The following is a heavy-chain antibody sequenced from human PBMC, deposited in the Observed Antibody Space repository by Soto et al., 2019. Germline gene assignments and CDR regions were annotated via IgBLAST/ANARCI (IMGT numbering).Heavy chain of an antibody. CDR1: GGSISSGAYY. J-gene: IGHJ4*02. Sequence: QVHLQESGPGLVKPSQTLSLTCTVFGGSISSGAYYWSWIRHHPGKGLEWIGYIYYSGSTYYNPSLKSRITISVDTSKNQFSLKLSSVTAADTAVYYCARYTVTTTYYFDYWGQGTLVTVSS. D-gene: IGHD4-17*01. CDR3: ARYTVTTTYYFDY. V-gene: IGHV4-31*03. CDR2: IYYSGST.